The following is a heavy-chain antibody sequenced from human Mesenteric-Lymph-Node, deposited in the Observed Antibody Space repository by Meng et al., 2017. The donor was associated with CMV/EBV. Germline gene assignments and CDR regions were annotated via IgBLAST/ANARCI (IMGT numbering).Heavy chain of an antibody. V-gene: IGHV1-8*01. J-gene: IGHJ6*02. D-gene: IGHD3-22*01. CDR3: ATTDYYDSSGKGGGYYYGMDV. CDR2: MNPNSGNT. Sequence: YDINWVRQATGQGLEWMGWMNPNSGNTGYAQKFQGRVTMTRNTSISTAYMELSSLRSEDTAVYYCATTDYYDSSGKGGGYYYGMDVWGQGTTVTVSS. CDR1: YD.